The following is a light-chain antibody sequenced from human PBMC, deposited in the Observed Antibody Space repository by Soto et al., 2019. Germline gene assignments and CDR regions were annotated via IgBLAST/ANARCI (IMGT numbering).Light chain of an antibody. CDR2: EVS. J-gene: IGLJ3*02. Sequence: QSALTQPASLSGSPGRPITISCTATSGAVGGYNYASWYQQYPGKAPKPMIYEVSNRPSGVSNRFSGSKSGNTDSLTISGLQAEDEADYYCSSYTSSSTWVFGGGTKLTVL. V-gene: IGLV2-14*01. CDR1: SGAVGGYNY. CDR3: SSYTSSSTWV.